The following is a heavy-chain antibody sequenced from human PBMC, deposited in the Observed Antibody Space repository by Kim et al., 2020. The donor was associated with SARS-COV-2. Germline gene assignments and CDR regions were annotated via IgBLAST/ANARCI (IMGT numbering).Heavy chain of an antibody. J-gene: IGHJ4*02. V-gene: IGHV3-74*01. Sequence: GGSLRLSCAASGFTFSSYWMHWVRQAPGKGLVWVSRINSDGSSTSYADSVKGRFTISRDNAKNTLYLQMNSLRAEDTAVYYCARDEAPVNYYDSSGYWSYWGQGTLVTVSS. D-gene: IGHD3-22*01. CDR1: GFTFSSYW. CDR2: INSDGSST. CDR3: ARDEAPVNYYDSSGYWSY.